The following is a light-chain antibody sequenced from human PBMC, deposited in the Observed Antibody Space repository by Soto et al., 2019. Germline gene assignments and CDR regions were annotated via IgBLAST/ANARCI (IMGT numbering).Light chain of an antibody. J-gene: IGKJ2*01. V-gene: IGKV3-15*01. CDR1: QSVSSN. CDR2: AAS. Sequence: DIVMTQSPATLSVSPGERATLSCRASQSVSSNLAWYQQKPGQAPRLLIYAASTRATGIPAKFSGSGSGTEFTLTISSLQSEDFAVYYCQQYNNGPYIFGQGIKLEMK. CDR3: QQYNNGPYI.